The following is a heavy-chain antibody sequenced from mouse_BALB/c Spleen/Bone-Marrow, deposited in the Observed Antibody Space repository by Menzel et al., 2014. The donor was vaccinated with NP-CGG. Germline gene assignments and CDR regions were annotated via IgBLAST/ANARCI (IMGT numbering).Heavy chain of an antibody. Sequence: QVQLQQPGAELMKPGASVKIPCKATGYTFSNYWIEWVKQRPGHGLEWIGEILPGSGGTNYNDKFKVKATFTADTSSNTAYMQLSSLTSEDSAVYYCARKWPYYYGSGRDAMDYWGQGTSVTVSS. J-gene: IGHJ4*01. CDR3: ARKWPYYYGSGRDAMDY. CDR2: ILPGSGGT. V-gene: IGHV1-9*01. CDR1: GYTFSNYW. D-gene: IGHD1-1*01.